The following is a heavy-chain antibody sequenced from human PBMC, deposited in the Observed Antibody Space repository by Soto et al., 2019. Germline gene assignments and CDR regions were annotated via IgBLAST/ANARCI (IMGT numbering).Heavy chain of an antibody. CDR3: AKTSSLFDY. D-gene: IGHD6-13*01. J-gene: IGHJ4*02. V-gene: IGHV3-23*01. Sequence: EVQLLESGGGLVQPGGSLKLSFAASGFTFINYAMSWVRQAPGKVLEWVSSISKSGGGTYYADSVKGRFTISRDNSTTTLYLQMNRLKAEDTAVYSCAKTSSLFDYWGQGTLVTVSS. CDR1: GFTFINYA. CDR2: ISKSGGGT.